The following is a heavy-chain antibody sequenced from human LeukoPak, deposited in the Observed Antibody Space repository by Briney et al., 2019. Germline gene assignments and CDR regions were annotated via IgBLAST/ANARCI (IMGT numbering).Heavy chain of an antibody. Sequence: GGSLRLSCAASGFTFSSYGMHWVRQAPGKGLEWVAFIRYDGSDKYYADSVKGRFTISRDNSKNTLYLQMNSLRAEDTAVYYCAKDHRERMYYYDSSGPDYWGQGTLVTVSS. CDR1: GFTFSSYG. CDR3: AKDHRERMYYYDSSGPDY. D-gene: IGHD3-22*01. CDR2: IRYDGSDK. V-gene: IGHV3-30*02. J-gene: IGHJ4*02.